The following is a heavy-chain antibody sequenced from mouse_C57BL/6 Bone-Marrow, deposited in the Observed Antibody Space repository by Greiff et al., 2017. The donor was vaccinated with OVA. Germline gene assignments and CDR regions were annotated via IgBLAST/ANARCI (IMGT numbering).Heavy chain of an antibody. CDR3: ARPSECYDKVSYYFEY. CDR2: ISNGGGST. V-gene: IGHV5-12*01. CDR1: GFTFSDYD. Sequence: EVQWVESGGGLVQPGGSLKLSCAASGFTFSDYDMYWVRQTPEKRLEWVAYISNGGGSTYYPDTVKGRFTISRDNAKNALFLQMSSLKSEDTATYYCARPSECYDKVSYYFEYWGQGTTVTVSA. J-gene: IGHJ2*01. D-gene: IGHD2-3*01.